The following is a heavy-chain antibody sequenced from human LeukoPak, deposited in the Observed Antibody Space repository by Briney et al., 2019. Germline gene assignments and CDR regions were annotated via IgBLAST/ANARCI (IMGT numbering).Heavy chain of an antibody. J-gene: IGHJ4*02. CDR1: GYTFTSYG. CDR3: ARDKLYYDVLNGNPNDY. CDR2: ISAYNGNT. D-gene: IGHD3-9*01. Sequence: ASVKVSCKASGYTFTSYGISWVRQAPGQGLEWMGWISAYNGNTNYGHKFQGRVTMTTDMSTSTVFMELKSLTSDDTAVYYCARDKLYYDVLNGNPNDYWGQGTLVTVSS. V-gene: IGHV1-18*01.